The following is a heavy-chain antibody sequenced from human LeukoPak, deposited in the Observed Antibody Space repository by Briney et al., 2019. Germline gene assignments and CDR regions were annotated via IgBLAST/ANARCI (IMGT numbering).Heavy chain of an antibody. CDR3: ARGPVRDGYNYEWGDAFDI. D-gene: IGHD5-24*01. CDR1: GGTFSSYA. J-gene: IGHJ3*02. Sequence: GASVKVSCKASGGTFSSYAISWVRQAPGQGLEWMGIINPSGGSTSYAQKFQGRVTMTRDMSTSTVYMELSSLRSEDTAVYYCARGPVRDGYNYEWGDAFDIWGQGTMVTVSS. V-gene: IGHV1-46*01. CDR2: INPSGGST.